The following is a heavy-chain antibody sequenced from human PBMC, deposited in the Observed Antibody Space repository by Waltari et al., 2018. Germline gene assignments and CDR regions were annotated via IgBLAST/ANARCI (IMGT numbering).Heavy chain of an antibody. V-gene: IGHV3-33*01. CDR3: ARDSQRFVVVTSTPLNNWFDS. CDR2: IWYDGSHE. Sequence: QVQLVESGGGVVQPGRSLRLSCATSGSTFSGFGMHWVRQAPGKGLEWVAGIWYDGSHEYYVDSVKGRFSISRDNSKNTLYLQMDSLRPDDTAVYYCARDSQRFVVVTSTPLNNWFDSWGQGTLVTVSS. D-gene: IGHD2-21*02. J-gene: IGHJ5*01. CDR1: GSTFSGFG.